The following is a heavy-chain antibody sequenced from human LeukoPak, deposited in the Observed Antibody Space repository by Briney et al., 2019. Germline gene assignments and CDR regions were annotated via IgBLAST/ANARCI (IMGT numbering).Heavy chain of an antibody. Sequence: ASVEVSCKASGYTFTSYGIGWVRQAPGQGLEWMGWISAYNGYTNYAQKLQGRVTMTTDTSTSTAYMELRSLRSDDTAVYYCARATIRYYGMDVWGQGTTVTVSS. J-gene: IGHJ6*02. V-gene: IGHV1-18*01. CDR3: ARATIRYYGMDV. CDR2: ISAYNGYT. CDR1: GYTFTSYG.